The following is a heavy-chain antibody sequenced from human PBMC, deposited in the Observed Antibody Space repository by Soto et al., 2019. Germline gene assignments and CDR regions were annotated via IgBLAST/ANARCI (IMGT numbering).Heavy chain of an antibody. CDR1: GFTFSSYG. J-gene: IGHJ4*02. CDR3: ARAQNDLVVPAAPFDY. D-gene: IGHD2-2*01. CDR2: IWYDGSNK. V-gene: IGHV3-33*01. Sequence: GGSLRLSCAASGFTFSSYGVHWVRQAPGKGLEWVAVIWYDGSNKYYADSVKGRFTISRDNSKNTLYLQMNSLRAEDTAVYYCARAQNDLVVPAAPFDYWGQGTLVTVSS.